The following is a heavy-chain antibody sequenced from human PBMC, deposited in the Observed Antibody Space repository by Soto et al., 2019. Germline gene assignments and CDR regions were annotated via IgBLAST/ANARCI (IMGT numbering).Heavy chain of an antibody. CDR2: ISSSSSTI. Sequence: GGSLRLSCAASGFTFSSYSMNCVRQASGKGLEWVSYISSSSSTIYYADSVKGRFTISRDNAKNSLYLQMNSLRDEDTAVYYCARPEYSSSSYGMDVWGQGTTVTV. CDR3: ARPEYSSSSYGMDV. V-gene: IGHV3-48*02. D-gene: IGHD6-6*01. CDR1: GFTFSSYS. J-gene: IGHJ6*02.